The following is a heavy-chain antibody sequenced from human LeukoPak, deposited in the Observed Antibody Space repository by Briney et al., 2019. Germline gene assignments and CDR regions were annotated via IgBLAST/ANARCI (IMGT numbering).Heavy chain of an antibody. J-gene: IGHJ4*02. V-gene: IGHV4-34*01. CDR1: GGSFSGYY. D-gene: IGHD2-2*02. CDR3: ARSAAIRPFDY. Sequence: SETLTLTCAVYGGSFSGYYWSWIRQPPGKGLEWIGEINHSGSTNYNPSLKRRVTISVDTSKNQFSLKLSSVTAADTAVYYCARSAAIRPFDYWGQGTLVTVSS. CDR2: INHSGST.